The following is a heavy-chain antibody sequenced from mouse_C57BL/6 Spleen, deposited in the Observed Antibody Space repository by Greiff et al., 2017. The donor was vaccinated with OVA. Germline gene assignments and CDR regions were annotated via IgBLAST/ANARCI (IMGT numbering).Heavy chain of an antibody. J-gene: IGHJ4*01. D-gene: IGHD6-1*01. CDR3: ARDTGFGRAMDY. V-gene: IGHV5-4*01. Sequence: EVKLVESGGGLVKPGGSLKLSCAASGFTFSSYAMSWVRQTPEKRLEWVATISDGGSYTYYPDNAKGRFTISRDNAKNNLYLQMSHLKSEDTAMYYCARDTGFGRAMDYWGQGTSVTVSS. CDR1: GFTFSSYA. CDR2: ISDGGSYT.